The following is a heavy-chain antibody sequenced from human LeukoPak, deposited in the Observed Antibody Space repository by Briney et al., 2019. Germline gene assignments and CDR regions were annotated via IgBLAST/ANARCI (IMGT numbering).Heavy chain of an antibody. Sequence: PGGSLRLSCAASGSTFSRYWMHWVRQAPGKGLVWVSRVKSDGSDTIYADSVKGRFTISRDNSKNTLYLQMNSLRAEDTAVYYCAKAEEESSWFGELSIWYFDRGGRGTLVTVSS. CDR1: GSTFSRYW. V-gene: IGHV3-74*01. CDR2: VKSDGSDT. D-gene: IGHD3-10*01. CDR3: AKAEEESSWFGELSIWYFDR. J-gene: IGHJ2*01.